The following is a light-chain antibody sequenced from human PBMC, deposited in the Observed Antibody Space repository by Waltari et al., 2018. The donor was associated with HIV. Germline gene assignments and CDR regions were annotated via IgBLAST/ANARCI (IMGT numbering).Light chain of an antibody. J-gene: IGKJ1*01. V-gene: IGKV3-15*01. CDR1: ETVGAN. Sequence: TQYTAIVSASPGDGVTLACRSSETVGANIAWYKQKFGQAPRHLIFSASPRATAIPDRLIGSGSGTDFTLTINNLQSEDFAVYYCQQYNRGPWTFGQGTRVEV. CDR2: SAS. CDR3: QQYNRGPWT.